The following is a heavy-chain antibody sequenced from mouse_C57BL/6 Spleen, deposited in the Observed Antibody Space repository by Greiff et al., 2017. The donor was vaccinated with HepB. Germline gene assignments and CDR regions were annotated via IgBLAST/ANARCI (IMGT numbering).Heavy chain of an antibody. Sequence: QVQLQQPGAELVKPGASVKLSCKASGYTFTSYWMHWVKQRPGQGLEWIGMIHPNSGSTNYNEKFKSKATLTVDKSSSTAYMKLSSLTSEDSAVYYCARSPITTVVAKRYYYAMDYWGQGTSVTVSS. CDR3: ARSPITTVVAKRYYYAMDY. CDR1: GYTFTSYW. J-gene: IGHJ4*01. D-gene: IGHD1-1*01. V-gene: IGHV1-64*01. CDR2: IHPNSGST.